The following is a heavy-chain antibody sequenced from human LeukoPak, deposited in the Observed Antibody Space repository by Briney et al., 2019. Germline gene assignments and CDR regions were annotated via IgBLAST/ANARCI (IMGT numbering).Heavy chain of an antibody. V-gene: IGHV3-23*01. CDR2: ISGSGGST. J-gene: IGHJ3*02. CDR1: GFTFRSYA. D-gene: IGHD3-22*01. Sequence: PGGSLRLSCVVSGFTFRSYAMSWVRQASGKGLEWVSAISGSGGSTYYADSVKGRFTISRDNSKNTLHLQMNSLRVEDTAVYYCAKPSSGYTSFHIWGQGTMVTVSS. CDR3: AKPSSGYTSFHI.